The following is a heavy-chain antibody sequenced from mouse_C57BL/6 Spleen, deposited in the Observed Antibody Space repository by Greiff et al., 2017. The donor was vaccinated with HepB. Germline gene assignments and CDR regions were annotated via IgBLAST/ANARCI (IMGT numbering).Heavy chain of an antibody. CDR1: GFNIKDDY. D-gene: IGHD2-3*01. V-gene: IGHV14-4*01. Sequence: EVQLQQSGAELVRPGASVKLSCTASGFNIKDDYMHWVKQRPEQGLEWIGWIDPENGDTEYASKFQGKATITADTSSNTAYLQLSRLTSEDTAVYYCTRSRYDGYSFYAMDYWGQGTSVTVSS. CDR3: TRSRYDGYSFYAMDY. CDR2: IDPENGDT. J-gene: IGHJ4*01.